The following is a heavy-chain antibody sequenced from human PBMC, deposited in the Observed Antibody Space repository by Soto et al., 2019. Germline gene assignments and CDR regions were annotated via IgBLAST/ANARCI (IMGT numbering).Heavy chain of an antibody. J-gene: IGHJ6*03. CDR2: INGDGSST. CDR3: ARGARGLYYMDV. CDR1: GFTFNSYW. Sequence: GGSLRLSCAASGFTFNSYWMHWVRQAPGKGLVWVSRINGDGSSTNYADSVKGRSTVSRDNAKNTVYLQMNSLRGEDTAVYYCARGARGLYYMDVWGKGTTVTVS. V-gene: IGHV3-74*01.